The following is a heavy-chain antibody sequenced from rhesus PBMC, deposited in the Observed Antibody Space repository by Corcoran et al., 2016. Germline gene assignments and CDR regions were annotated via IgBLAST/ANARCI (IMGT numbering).Heavy chain of an antibody. J-gene: IGHJ4*01. Sequence: QVQLVQSGAEVKQPGAAVKVSCKASGYTLTSYGMNRVRQAQGQRLEWMGWINTDTGNPTYAQGFKERFTFSMDTSISTAYLQISSLKAEDTAVYYCARKGYSGGWKIDYWGQGVLVTVSS. V-gene: IGHV7-114*01. CDR3: ARKGYSGGWKIDY. D-gene: IGHD6-37*01. CDR1: GYTLTSYG. CDR2: INTDTGNP.